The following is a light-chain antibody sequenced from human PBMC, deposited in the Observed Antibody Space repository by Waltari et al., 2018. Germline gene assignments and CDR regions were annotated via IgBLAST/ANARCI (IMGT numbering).Light chain of an antibody. Sequence: QSALTQPASVSGSPGQSITISSTGTSSDVGGYNYVPWYQQHPGKAPKLMIYEVSNRPSGVSNRFSGSKSGNTASLTISGLQAEDEADYYCSSYTSSSTLGGVVFGGGTKLTVL. V-gene: IGLV2-14*01. CDR1: SSDVGGYNY. CDR2: EVS. J-gene: IGLJ2*01. CDR3: SSYTSSSTLGGVV.